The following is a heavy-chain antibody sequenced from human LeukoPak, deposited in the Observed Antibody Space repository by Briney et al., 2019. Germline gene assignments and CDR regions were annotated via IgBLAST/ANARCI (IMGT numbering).Heavy chain of an antibody. J-gene: IGHJ6*03. Sequence: SETLSLTCTVSGGSISSYYWSWIRQPPGKGLEWIGEINHSGSTNYNPSLKSRVTISVDTSKNQFSLKLSSVTAADTAVYYCARGRGYSSGWSPYYYYMDVWGKGTTVTVSS. CDR2: INHSGST. D-gene: IGHD6-19*01. CDR3: ARGRGYSSGWSPYYYYMDV. CDR1: GGSISSYY. V-gene: IGHV4-34*01.